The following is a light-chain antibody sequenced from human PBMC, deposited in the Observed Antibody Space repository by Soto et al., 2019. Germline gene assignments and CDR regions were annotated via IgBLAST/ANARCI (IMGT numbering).Light chain of an antibody. CDR1: QSVGTW. CDR3: QQYNSYTWT. J-gene: IGKJ1*01. CDR2: GAS. Sequence: DIQMTQSPSTLSASVGGRVTITCRASQSVGTWVAWYQQKPGKAPKLLIYGASNLESGVPSRFSGSGSGTEFTLTITTLQPDDFATYFCQQYNSYTWTLGQGTKVDIK. V-gene: IGKV1-5*01.